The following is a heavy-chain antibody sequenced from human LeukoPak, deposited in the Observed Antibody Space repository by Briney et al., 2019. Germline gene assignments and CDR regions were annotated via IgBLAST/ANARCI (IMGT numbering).Heavy chain of an antibody. Sequence: SETLSLTCAVYGGSFSDYYWSWIRQPPGKGLEWIGEINHSGNTNYNPSLKSRVTISIDTSKNRFSLKLSSVTAADTAVYYCARGRITIVRGVDYFDYWGQGTLVTVSS. J-gene: IGHJ4*02. CDR2: INHSGNT. V-gene: IGHV4-34*01. D-gene: IGHD3-10*01. CDR3: ARGRITIVRGVDYFDY. CDR1: GGSFSDYY.